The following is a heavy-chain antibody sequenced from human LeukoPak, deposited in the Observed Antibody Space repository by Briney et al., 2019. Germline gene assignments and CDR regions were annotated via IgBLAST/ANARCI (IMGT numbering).Heavy chain of an antibody. J-gene: IGHJ6*03. CDR2: IRYDGSNK. CDR3: AKDPAAITAPDYYYYYYMDV. V-gene: IGHV3-30*02. CDR1: GFTFSSYG. D-gene: IGHD2-2*01. Sequence: GGSLRLSCAASGFTFSSYGMHWVRQAPGKGLEWVAFIRYDGSNKYYADSVKGRFTISRDNSKNTLCLQMNSLRAEDTAVYYCAKDPAAITAPDYYYYYYMDVWGKGTTVTVSS.